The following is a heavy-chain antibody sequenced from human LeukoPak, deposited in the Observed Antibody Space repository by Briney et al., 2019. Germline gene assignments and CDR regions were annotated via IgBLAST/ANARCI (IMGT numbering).Heavy chain of an antibody. CDR1: GFTFSSYS. J-gene: IGHJ4*02. Sequence: KAGGSLRLSCAASGFTFSSYSMNWVRQAPGKGLEWVSSISSSSSYIYYADSVKGRFTISRDNAKNSLYLQMNSLRAEDTAVYYCARDQNSSGWYPGANWGQGTLVTVSA. D-gene: IGHD6-19*01. CDR2: ISSSSSYI. CDR3: ARDQNSSGWYPGAN. V-gene: IGHV3-21*01.